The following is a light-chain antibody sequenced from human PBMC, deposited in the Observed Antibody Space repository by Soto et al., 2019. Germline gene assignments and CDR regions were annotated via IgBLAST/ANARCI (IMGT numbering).Light chain of an antibody. Sequence: QSALTQPPSASGSPGQSVTISCTGTSSDVGGYNYVSWYQHHPGKAPQVMIYEATKRPSGVSNRFSGSKSGNTASLTISGLQAEDEADYYCCAYAGSGTVVFGGGTKLTVL. CDR3: CAYAGSGTVV. CDR1: SSDVGGYNY. J-gene: IGLJ3*02. V-gene: IGLV2-23*01. CDR2: EAT.